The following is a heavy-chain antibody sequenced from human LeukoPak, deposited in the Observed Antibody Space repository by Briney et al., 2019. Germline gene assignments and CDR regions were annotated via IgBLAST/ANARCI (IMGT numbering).Heavy chain of an antibody. Sequence: GGSLRLSCAASGFNVSNNYMSWVCQAPGKGLEWVSVIYRGGSTYYADSVKGRFTMSRDNSKNTVYLQMDSLRAEDTAVYYCARDRGAAAGNWGQGTLVTVSS. CDR3: ARDRGAAAGN. V-gene: IGHV3-53*01. D-gene: IGHD6-13*01. CDR2: IYRGGST. J-gene: IGHJ4*02. CDR1: GFNVSNNY.